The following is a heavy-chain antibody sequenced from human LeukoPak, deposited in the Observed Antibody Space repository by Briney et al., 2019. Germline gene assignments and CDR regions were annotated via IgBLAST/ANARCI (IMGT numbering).Heavy chain of an antibody. Sequence: SETLSLTCAVYGGSFSGSYWSWIRQPPVKGLEWIGEINHSGSTNYSPDLKSRVNISVDTSKNQFSLKLSSVTAADTAVYYCARGRLRLVFGYWGQGTLVTVSS. CDR1: GGSFSGSY. J-gene: IGHJ4*02. CDR3: ARGRLRLVFGY. D-gene: IGHD2-21*02. CDR2: INHSGST. V-gene: IGHV4-34*01.